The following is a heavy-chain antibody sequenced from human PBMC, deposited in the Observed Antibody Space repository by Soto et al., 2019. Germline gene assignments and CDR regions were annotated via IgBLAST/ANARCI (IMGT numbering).Heavy chain of an antibody. D-gene: IGHD1-26*01. V-gene: IGHV3-30*18. J-gene: IGHJ4*01. Sequence: GGSLRLSCAASGFTFSSYGMHWVRQAPGKGLEWVAVISYDGSNKYYADSVKGRFTISRDNSKNTLYLQMNSLRAEDTAVYYCVKSVRYSGPNPEYFDDLEQGTLGNVPS. CDR2: ISYDGSNK. CDR3: VKSVRYSGPNPEYFDD. CDR1: GFTFSSYG.